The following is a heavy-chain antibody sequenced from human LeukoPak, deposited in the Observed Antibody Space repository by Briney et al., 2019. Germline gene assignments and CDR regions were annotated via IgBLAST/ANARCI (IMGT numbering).Heavy chain of an antibody. Sequence: GGSLRLSCAASGFTLSSYSMNWVRQAPGKGVEWVSYISSSSSTIYYAASVKGRFTIYRDNAKNSLYLQMNSLRAEDTAVYYCARDLGDYDDYWGQGTLVTVSS. D-gene: IGHD4-17*01. V-gene: IGHV3-48*04. CDR1: GFTLSSYS. CDR3: ARDLGDYDDY. CDR2: ISSSSSTI. J-gene: IGHJ4*02.